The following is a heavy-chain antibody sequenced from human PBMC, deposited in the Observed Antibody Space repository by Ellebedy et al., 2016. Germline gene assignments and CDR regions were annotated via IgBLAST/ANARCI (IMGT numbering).Heavy chain of an antibody. Sequence: ASVKVSCXASGYTFTSYDINWVRQATGQGLEWMGWMNPNSGNTGYAQKFQGRVTMTRNTSISTAYMELSSLRSEDTAVYYCARVAIYCSSTSCSHDAFDIWGQGTMVTVSS. D-gene: IGHD2-2*01. CDR1: GYTFTSYD. V-gene: IGHV1-8*01. CDR3: ARVAIYCSSTSCSHDAFDI. J-gene: IGHJ3*02. CDR2: MNPNSGNT.